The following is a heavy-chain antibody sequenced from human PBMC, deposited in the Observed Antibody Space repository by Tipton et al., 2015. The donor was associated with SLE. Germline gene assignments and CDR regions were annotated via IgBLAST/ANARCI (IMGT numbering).Heavy chain of an antibody. CDR1: GQFISSGYY. J-gene: IGHJ4*02. Sequence: LRLSCAVSGQFISSGYYWGWVRQPPGKGLEWIGTFYHTGTTYYSPSLKSRVTISADTSKNHLSLMLSSVTAADTAIYYCATDSSTWLRFDYWGQGALVAVSS. V-gene: IGHV4-38-2*01. CDR2: FYHTGTT. D-gene: IGHD6-13*01. CDR3: ATDSSTWLRFDY.